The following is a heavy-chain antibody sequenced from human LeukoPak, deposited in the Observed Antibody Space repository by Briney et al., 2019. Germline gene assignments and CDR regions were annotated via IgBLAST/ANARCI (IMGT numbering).Heavy chain of an antibody. V-gene: IGHV3-7*01. CDR1: GFTFNNYY. CDR2: IKEDGSEG. Sequence: PGGSLRLSCAASGFTFNNYYMSWGRQAPGKGLEWVANIKEDGSEGYYMDSVKGRFTISRDNAKNSLYLQMNSLRAEDTAVYYCARDMGEEWLQAFDYWGQGTLVTVSS. J-gene: IGHJ4*02. D-gene: IGHD5-12*01. CDR3: ARDMGEEWLQAFDY.